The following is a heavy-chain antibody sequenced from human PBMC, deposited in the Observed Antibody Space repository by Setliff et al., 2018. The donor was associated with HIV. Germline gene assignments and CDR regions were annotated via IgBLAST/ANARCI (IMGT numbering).Heavy chain of an antibody. J-gene: IGHJ6*03. D-gene: IGHD3-16*01. V-gene: IGHV4-38-2*01. Sequence: PSETLSLTCDVSGFSMSNFYYWGWIRQPPGKGLEWIGSVYLRGETYYKPSLKGRVTISIDSSKSQISLNVTSVTAADKAVYYCTRGVLITERGTQKGGYYYYTDVWGKGTTVTVSS. CDR2: VYLRGET. CDR3: TRGVLITERGTQKGGYYYYTDV. CDR1: GFSMSNFYY.